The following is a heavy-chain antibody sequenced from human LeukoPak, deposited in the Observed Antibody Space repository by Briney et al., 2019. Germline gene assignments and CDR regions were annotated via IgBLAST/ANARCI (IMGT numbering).Heavy chain of an antibody. CDR2: ISSSSSYI. V-gene: IGHV3-21*04. D-gene: IGHD1-26*01. CDR1: GFTFSSYS. J-gene: IGHJ4*02. CDR3: AKDIEIVGATGVDY. Sequence: GGSLRLSCAASGFTFSSYSMNWVRQAPGKGLEWVSSISSSSSYIYYADSVKGRFTISRDNSKNSLYLQMNSLRTEDTALYYCAKDIEIVGATGVDYWGQGTLVTVSS.